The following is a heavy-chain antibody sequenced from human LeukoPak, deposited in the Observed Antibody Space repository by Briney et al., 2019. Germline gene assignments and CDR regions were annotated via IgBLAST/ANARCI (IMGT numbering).Heavy chain of an antibody. J-gene: IGHJ5*02. D-gene: IGHD5-12*01. V-gene: IGHV1-18*01. CDR2: ISACNGNT. CDR3: ARTGYSGYDPLLNWFDP. CDR1: GYTFTSYG. Sequence: GASVKVSCKASGYTFTSYGISWVRQAPGQGLEWMGWISACNGNTNYAQKLQGRVTMTTDTSTSTAYMELRSLRSDDTAVYYCARTGYSGYDPLLNWFDPWGQGTLVTVSS.